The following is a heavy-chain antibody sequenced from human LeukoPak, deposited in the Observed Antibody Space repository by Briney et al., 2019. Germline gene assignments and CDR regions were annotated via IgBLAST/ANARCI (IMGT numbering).Heavy chain of an antibody. CDR3: ARDRIIPMVRGVMDYYYYYGMDV. Sequence: AASVKVSCKASGYTFTSYYMHWVRQAPGQGLEWMGIINPSGGSTSYAQKFQGRVTMTRDTSTSTVYMELSSLRSEDTAVYYCARDRIIPMVRGVMDYYYYYGMDVWGRGTTVTVSS. V-gene: IGHV1-46*03. J-gene: IGHJ6*02. D-gene: IGHD3-10*01. CDR1: GYTFTSYY. CDR2: INPSGGST.